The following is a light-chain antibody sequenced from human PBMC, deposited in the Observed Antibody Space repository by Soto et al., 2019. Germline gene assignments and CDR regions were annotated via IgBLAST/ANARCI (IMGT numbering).Light chain of an antibody. J-gene: IGLJ3*02. CDR3: SSYAGSNNLGV. Sequence: QSVLTQPPSASGSPGQSVTISCTGTSSDIGGYNYVSWYQHHPGKAPKVMIYEVSKRPSGVPDRFSGSKSGNTASLTVSGLPPEDEDDYYCSSYAGSNNLGVFGGGTKLTVL. CDR1: SSDIGGYNY. CDR2: EVS. V-gene: IGLV2-8*01.